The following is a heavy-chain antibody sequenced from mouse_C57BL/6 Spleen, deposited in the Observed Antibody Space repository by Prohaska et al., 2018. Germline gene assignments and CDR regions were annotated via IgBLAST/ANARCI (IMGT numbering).Heavy chain of an antibody. CDR1: GFNIKDDY. D-gene: IGHD2-5*01. V-gene: IGHV14-4*01. CDR2: IDPENGDT. Sequence: EVQLQQSGAELVRPGASVKLSCTASGFNIKDDYMHWVKQRPEQGLEWIGWIDPENGDTEYASKFHGKATITADPSSNTAYLQLSSLTSEDTAVYYCTTRSAYYSNYGYWGQGTTLTVSS. J-gene: IGHJ2*01. CDR3: TTRSAYYSNYGY.